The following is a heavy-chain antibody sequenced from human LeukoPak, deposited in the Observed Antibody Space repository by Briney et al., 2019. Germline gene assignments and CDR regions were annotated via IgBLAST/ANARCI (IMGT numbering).Heavy chain of an antibody. CDR1: GYTFTSYY. V-gene: IGHV1-46*01. CDR3: AREDSSGYYYTYNWFDP. CDR2: INPSGGST. D-gene: IGHD3-22*01. J-gene: IGHJ5*02. Sequence: ASVKVSCKASGYTFTSYYMHWVRQAPGQGLEWMGIINPSGGSTSYAQKFQGRVTMTRDTSTSTVYMELSSLRSEDTAVYYCAREDSSGYYYTYNWFDPWGQGTLVTVSS.